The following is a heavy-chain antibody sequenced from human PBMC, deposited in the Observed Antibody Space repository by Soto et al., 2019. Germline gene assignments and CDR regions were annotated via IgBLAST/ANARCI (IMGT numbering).Heavy chain of an antibody. CDR2: IYPGDSDT. D-gene: IGHD2-15*01. V-gene: IGHV5-51*01. Sequence: GDSLKISCKGSGCSFTSYWIGWVLQIPGKGLEWMGIIYPGDSDTRYSPSFQGQVTISADKSISTAYLQWSSLKASDTAMYYCARRGVVGAASSYYYGKDVWGQGTRGIVCS. J-gene: IGHJ6*02. CDR1: GCSFTSYW. CDR3: ARRGVVGAASSYYYGKDV.